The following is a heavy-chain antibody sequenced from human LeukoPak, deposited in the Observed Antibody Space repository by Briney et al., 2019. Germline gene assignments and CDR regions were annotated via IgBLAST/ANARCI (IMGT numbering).Heavy chain of an antibody. Sequence: AASVKVSCKASGYTFTSYGISWVRQAPGQGLEWMGWISAYNGNTNYAQKLQGRVTMTTDTSTSTAYMELRSLRSDDTVVYYCARGGYCSGGSCRNWFDPWGQGTLVTVSS. CDR3: ARGGYCSGGSCRNWFDP. J-gene: IGHJ5*02. D-gene: IGHD2-15*01. CDR2: ISAYNGNT. V-gene: IGHV1-18*01. CDR1: GYTFTSYG.